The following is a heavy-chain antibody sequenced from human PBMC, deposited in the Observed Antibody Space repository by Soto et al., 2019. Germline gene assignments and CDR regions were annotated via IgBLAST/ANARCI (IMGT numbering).Heavy chain of an antibody. V-gene: IGHV2-5*02. J-gene: IGHJ6*02. CDR2: IYWDDDK. D-gene: IGHD2-21*02. Sequence: QITLKESGPTLVKPTQTLTLTCTFSGFSLSTGGVGVGWIRQPPGKALEWLALIYWDDDKRYSPSLKSRLTVTKDTSKNQVVLTTTNMDPVDTATYYCAHSRCGGDCLRSYSSHYYYGMDVWGQGTTVTVSS. CDR3: AHSRCGGDCLRSYSSHYYYGMDV. CDR1: GFSLSTGGVG.